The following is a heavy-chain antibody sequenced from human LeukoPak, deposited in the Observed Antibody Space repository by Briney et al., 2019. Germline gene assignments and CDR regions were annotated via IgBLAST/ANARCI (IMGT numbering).Heavy chain of an antibody. CDR3: ATDNPGRDYDSSGLFDY. J-gene: IGHJ4*02. Sequence: ASVKVSCKASGYTLTELSMHWVRQAPGKGLEWMGGFDPEDGETIYAQKFQGRVTMTEDTSTDTAYMELTSLRSEDTAVYYRATDNPGRDYDSSGLFDYWGQGTLVTVSS. CDR1: GYTLTELS. D-gene: IGHD3-22*01. CDR2: FDPEDGET. V-gene: IGHV1-24*01.